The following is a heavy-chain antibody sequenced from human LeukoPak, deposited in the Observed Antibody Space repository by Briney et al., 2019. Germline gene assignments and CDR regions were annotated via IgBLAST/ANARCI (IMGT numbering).Heavy chain of an antibody. D-gene: IGHD6-19*01. Sequence: PGGPLRLSCAASGFTFSSYAMSWVRQAPGKGLEWVSAISGSGGSTYYADSVKGRFTISRDNSKNTLYLQMNSLRAEDTAVYYCAKDLPGYSSGWYADYWGQGTLVTVSS. J-gene: IGHJ4*02. V-gene: IGHV3-23*01. CDR2: ISGSGGST. CDR3: AKDLPGYSSGWYADY. CDR1: GFTFSSYA.